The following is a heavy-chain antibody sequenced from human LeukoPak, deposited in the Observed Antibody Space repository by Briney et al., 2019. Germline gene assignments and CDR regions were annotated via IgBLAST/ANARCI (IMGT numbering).Heavy chain of an antibody. V-gene: IGHV4-61*02. CDR3: ARMAVVVPANKAGGYYMDV. CDR1: GGSISSGSYS. D-gene: IGHD2-2*01. CDR2: IYTSGST. Sequence: SQTLSLTCAVSGGSISSGSYSWSWIRQPPGKGLEWIGRIYTSGSTNYNPSLKSRVTISVDTSKNQFSLKLSSVTAADTAVYYCARMAVVVPANKAGGYYMDVWGKGTTVTVSS. J-gene: IGHJ6*03.